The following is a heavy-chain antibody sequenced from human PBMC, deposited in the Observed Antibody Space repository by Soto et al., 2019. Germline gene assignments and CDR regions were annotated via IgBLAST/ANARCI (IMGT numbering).Heavy chain of an antibody. CDR2: IWYDGSNT. CDR1: GFIFSSFG. D-gene: IGHD7-27*01. Sequence: GGSLRLSCAASGFIFSSFGMHWVRQAPGKGLEWVAHIWYDGSNTYYADSVKGRFTISRDNSRNTLYLQMNSLRAEDTAVYHCVRDLLGSGGHFDYWGQGTRVTLSS. V-gene: IGHV3-33*01. CDR3: VRDLLGSGGHFDY. J-gene: IGHJ4*02.